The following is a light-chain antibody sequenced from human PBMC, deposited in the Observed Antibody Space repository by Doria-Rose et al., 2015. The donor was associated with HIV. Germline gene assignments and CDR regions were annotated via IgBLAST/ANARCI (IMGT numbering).Light chain of an antibody. Sequence: EIVLTQSPGTLSLSPGGRATLSCRASQRFSSTYLAWYQQKPGQAPSLLIYDGSTRATGIPDRFSASGSGTDFTLTINRLEPEDFALYYCHQYGTSWTFGQGTKVEI. CDR2: DGS. J-gene: IGKJ1*01. CDR1: QRFSSTY. CDR3: HQYGTSWT. V-gene: IGKV3-20*01.